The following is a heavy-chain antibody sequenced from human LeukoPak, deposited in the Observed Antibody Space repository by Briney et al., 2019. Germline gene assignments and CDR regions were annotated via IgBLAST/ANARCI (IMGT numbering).Heavy chain of an antibody. CDR2: IYSGGST. CDR3: AHISSSWPDY. D-gene: IGHD6-13*01. CDR1: GFTVSSNY. V-gene: IGHV3-53*01. Sequence: GGSLRLSCAASGFTVSSNYMSWVRQAPGKGLEWLSLIYSGGSTYYADSVKGRFTISRDNSKNTLYLQMNSLRAEDTAVYYCAHISSSWPDYWGQGTLVTVSS. J-gene: IGHJ4*02.